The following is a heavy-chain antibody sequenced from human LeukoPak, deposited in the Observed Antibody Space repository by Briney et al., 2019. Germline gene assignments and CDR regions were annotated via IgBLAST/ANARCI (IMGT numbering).Heavy chain of an antibody. CDR2: LSGGGGST. J-gene: IGHJ6*04. V-gene: IGHV3-23*01. D-gene: IGHD2-8*01. CDR1: GFTFSSYG. CDR3: EKDHAGMDV. Sequence: GRSLRLSCAAPGFTFSSYGMSWVRQDPGEGLEWVSTLSGGGGSTYYADSVKGWFTISRDTSKNTLYLQINRLGTEERSVYFCEKDHAGMDVWGKGTTVTVSS.